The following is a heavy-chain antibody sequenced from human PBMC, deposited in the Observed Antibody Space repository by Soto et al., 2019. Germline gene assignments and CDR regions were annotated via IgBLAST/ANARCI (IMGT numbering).Heavy chain of an antibody. CDR3: TTVLFDKATLYDFWSGYYRDYYYMDV. V-gene: IGHV3-15*01. Sequence: GESLKISCAASGFTFSNAWMSWVRQAPGKGLEWVGRIKSKTDGGTTDYAAPVKGRFTISRDDSKNTLYLQMNSLKTEDTAVYYCTTVLFDKATLYDFWSGYYRDYYYMDVWGKGTTVTVSS. CDR2: IKSKTDGGTT. D-gene: IGHD3-3*01. J-gene: IGHJ6*03. CDR1: GFTFSNAW.